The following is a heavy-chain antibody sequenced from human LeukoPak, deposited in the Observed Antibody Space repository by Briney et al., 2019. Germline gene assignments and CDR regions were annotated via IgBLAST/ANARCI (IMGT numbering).Heavy chain of an antibody. Sequence: SETLSLTCTVSGGSISSGNYYWRWIRQPAGKGLEWIGHIYTSGSNNYNPSLKSRFTISVDTSKNQSSLKLSSLTAADTAVYYCAREGYDSLWGQGTLVAVSS. CDR1: GGSISSGNYY. J-gene: IGHJ4*02. CDR2: IYTSGSN. V-gene: IGHV4-61*09. CDR3: AREGYDSL. D-gene: IGHD3-3*01.